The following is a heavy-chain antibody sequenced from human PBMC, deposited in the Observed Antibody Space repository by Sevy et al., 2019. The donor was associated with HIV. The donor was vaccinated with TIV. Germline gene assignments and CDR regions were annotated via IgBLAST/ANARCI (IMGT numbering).Heavy chain of an antibody. CDR1: GFTFSNYW. V-gene: IGHV3-74*01. CDR3: AKDHYDYRTGYYGYYGMDV. J-gene: IGHJ6*02. CDR2: INSDGSST. D-gene: IGHD3-3*01. Sequence: GGSLRLSCAASGFTFSNYWMHWVRQAPGKGLVWISRINSDGSSTSYADSVKGQFTISRDNAKNTLYLQMNSLRAEDTAVYYCAKDHYDYRTGYYGYYGMDVWGQGTTVTVSS.